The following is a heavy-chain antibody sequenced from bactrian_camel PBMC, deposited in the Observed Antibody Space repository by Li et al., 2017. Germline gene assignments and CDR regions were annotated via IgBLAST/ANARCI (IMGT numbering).Heavy chain of an antibody. J-gene: IGHJ4*01. V-gene: IGHV3S54*01. CDR2: IYTLDDST. Sequence: HVQLVESGGGSVETGGSLNLTCSAHSSYSRACMGWFRQAPGKQREGVATIYTLDDSTYYSDSVKGRFTISRDILKNTVYLEMNSLKPEDTAMYYCAAVRRRLFSPFACTDRTVAGDDNYWGQGTQVTVS. CDR1: SSYSRAC. CDR3: AAVRRRLFSPFACTDRTVAGDDNY. D-gene: IGHD3*01.